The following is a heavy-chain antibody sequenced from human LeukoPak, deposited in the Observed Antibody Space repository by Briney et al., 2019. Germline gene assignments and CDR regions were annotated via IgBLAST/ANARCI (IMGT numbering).Heavy chain of an antibody. CDR3: AKIFHTDGYYLGEHLFDA. CDR2: ISGSGGST. CDR1: EFTLSSYA. Sequence: PGGSLRLSCAASEFTLSSYAMSWVRQAPGKGPEWLSAISGSGGSTTDADSVKGRFTTSRDNDKSTLYLQMNSLRAEDTAIYYCAKIFHTDGYYLGEHLFDAWGQGTLVTVSS. V-gene: IGHV3-23*01. D-gene: IGHD3-22*01. J-gene: IGHJ5*02.